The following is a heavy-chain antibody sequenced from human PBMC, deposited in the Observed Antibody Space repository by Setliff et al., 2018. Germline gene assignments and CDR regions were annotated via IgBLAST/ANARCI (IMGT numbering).Heavy chain of an antibody. CDR1: GFTFDDYG. J-gene: IGHJ6*02. D-gene: IGHD6-19*01. Sequence: PGGSLRLSCAASGFTFDDYGMSWVRQAPGKGLEWVSGINWNGGSTGYADSVKGRFTISRDNAKNSLYLQMHSLRAEDTAVYYCARPYNSDWYSTYGMDVWGQGTTVTVSS. CDR3: ARPYNSDWYSTYGMDV. CDR2: INWNGGST. V-gene: IGHV3-20*04.